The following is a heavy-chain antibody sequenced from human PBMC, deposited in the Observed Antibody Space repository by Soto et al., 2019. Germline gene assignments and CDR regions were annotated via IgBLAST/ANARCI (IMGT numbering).Heavy chain of an antibody. J-gene: IGHJ4*02. CDR3: ASDTSDSGYFDY. Sequence: ASVTVSCPASGSTFTGYFMHWVRQAPGQGLEWMGWINPNSGGTNYAQKFQGWVTMTRDTSISTAYMELSRLRSDDTAVYYCASDTSDSGYFDYWGQGTLVTVSS. CDR1: GSTFTGYF. V-gene: IGHV1-2*04. CDR2: INPNSGGT. D-gene: IGHD1-26*01.